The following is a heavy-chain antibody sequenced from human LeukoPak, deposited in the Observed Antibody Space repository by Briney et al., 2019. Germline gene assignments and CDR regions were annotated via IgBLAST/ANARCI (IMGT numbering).Heavy chain of an antibody. Sequence: GGSLRLSCAASGFTFEHYAMHWVRQAPGKGLEWVAVISFDGSNQYYADSVKGRFAISRDNSKHTVSLQMYTLRVEDTAVYYSARGYYFDTSAYYEGGPDYGGQGTLVTVSS. CDR3: ARGYYFDTSAYYEGGPDY. CDR2: ISFDGSNQ. J-gene: IGHJ4*02. V-gene: IGHV3-30*01. CDR1: GFTFEHYA. D-gene: IGHD3-22*01.